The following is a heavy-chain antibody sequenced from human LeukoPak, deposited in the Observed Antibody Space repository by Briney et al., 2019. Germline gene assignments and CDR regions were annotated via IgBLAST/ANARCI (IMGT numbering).Heavy chain of an antibody. CDR2: ISSSSSYI. CDR1: GFTFSSYS. D-gene: IGHD1-1*01. V-gene: IGHV3-21*04. CDR3: AKTESAGTFDY. J-gene: IGHJ4*02. Sequence: GGSLRLSCAASGFTFSSYSMNWVRQAPGKGLEWVSSISSSSSYIYYADSVKGRFTISRGNSKNTLYLQMNSLRAEDTAVYYCAKTESAGTFDYWGQGTLVTVSS.